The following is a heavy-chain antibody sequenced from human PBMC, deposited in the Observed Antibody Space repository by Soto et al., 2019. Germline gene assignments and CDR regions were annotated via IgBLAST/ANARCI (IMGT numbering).Heavy chain of an antibody. CDR1: GFPYSYVW. CDR2: IKSKNDGGTA. D-gene: IGHD1-26*01. J-gene: IGHJ4*02. Sequence: EVQLVESGGGLVKPGGSLRLSCAASGFPYSYVWMNWVRQTPGRGLEWVGRIKSKNDGGTADIAAPLKGRFIISRGDSINSVYLQMNSLKTGDSAVYYCSRAREDLLYCGQGTLVTVSS. CDR3: SRAREDLLY. V-gene: IGHV3-15*07.